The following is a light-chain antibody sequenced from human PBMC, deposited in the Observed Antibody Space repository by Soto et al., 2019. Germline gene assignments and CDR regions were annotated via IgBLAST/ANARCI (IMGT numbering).Light chain of an antibody. CDR1: TGAVTNGHY. V-gene: IGLV7-46*01. J-gene: IGLJ1*01. CDR3: LLSYNGPYV. CDR2: DTT. Sequence: QAVGTQEPSLTGSPGGTVTLTCGSSTGAVTNGHYPYWFQQKPGQAPRTLIYDTTNGHSWTPARFAGSLLGGKAALTLSGAQPEDEAEYYCLLSYNGPYVFGTGTKFTVL.